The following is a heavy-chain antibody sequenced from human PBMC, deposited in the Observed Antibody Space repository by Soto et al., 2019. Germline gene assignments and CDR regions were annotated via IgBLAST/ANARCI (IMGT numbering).Heavy chain of an antibody. D-gene: IGHD5-12*01. CDR3: AKMATIIDY. CDR1: GFTFSSYG. J-gene: IGHJ4*02. V-gene: IGHV3-30*18. Sequence: PGGSLRLSCAASGFTFSSYGMHWVRQAPGKGLEWVAVISYDGSNKYYADSVKGRFTISRDNSKNTLYLQMNSLRAEDTAVYYCAKMATIIDYWGQGTLVTSPQ. CDR2: ISYDGSNK.